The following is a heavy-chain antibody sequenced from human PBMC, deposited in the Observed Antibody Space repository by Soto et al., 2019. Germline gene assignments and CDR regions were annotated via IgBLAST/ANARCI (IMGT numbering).Heavy chain of an antibody. J-gene: IGHJ4*02. D-gene: IGHD6-19*01. CDR1: GGSISSYY. V-gene: IGHV4-59*01. CDR2: IYYSGGT. CDR3: ARRYGSVFDF. Sequence: QVQLQESGPGLVKPSETLSLTCTVSGGSISSYYWSWIRQPPGKGLEWIGYIYYSGGTNYNPSLKSRVTISVDTSKNQFSLKLSSVTAADTAVYYCARRYGSVFDFWGQGTLVTVSS.